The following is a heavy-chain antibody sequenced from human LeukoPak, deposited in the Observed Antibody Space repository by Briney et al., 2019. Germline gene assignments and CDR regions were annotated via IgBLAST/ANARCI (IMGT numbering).Heavy chain of an antibody. D-gene: IGHD2-21*01. V-gene: IGHV3-49*04. Sequence: GRSLRLSCTASGFTLGDHGMSWARQAPGKGLEWVGFIKSKVNGGTTEYAASVKGRFTISRDDSQRIAYLHMNSLTTEDTAVYFCTRDRDWSFDYWGQGTLVTVSS. CDR2: IKSKVNGGTT. CDR1: GFTLGDHG. CDR3: TRDRDWSFDY. J-gene: IGHJ4*02.